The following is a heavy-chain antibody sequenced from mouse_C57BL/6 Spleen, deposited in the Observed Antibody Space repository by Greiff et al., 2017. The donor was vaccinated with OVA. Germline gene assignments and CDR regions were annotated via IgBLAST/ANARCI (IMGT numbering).Heavy chain of an antibody. Sequence: VQLQESGPGLVQPSQSLSITCTVSGFSLTSYGVHWVRQSPGKGLEWLGVIWRGGSTDYNAAFMSRLSITKDNSKSQVFFKMNSLQADDTAIYYCATPYYSNYVAMDYWGQGTSVTVSS. CDR1: GFSLTSYG. J-gene: IGHJ4*01. V-gene: IGHV2-5*01. CDR3: ATPYYSNYVAMDY. D-gene: IGHD2-5*01. CDR2: IWRGGST.